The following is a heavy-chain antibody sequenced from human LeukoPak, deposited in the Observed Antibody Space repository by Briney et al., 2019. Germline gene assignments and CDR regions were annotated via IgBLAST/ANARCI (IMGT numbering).Heavy chain of an antibody. D-gene: IGHD1-7*01. CDR1: GFTFSSYA. J-gene: IGHJ5*02. Sequence: GGSLRLSCAASGFTFSSYAMSWVRRAPGKGLEWVSAISSNGGGTFYADSVKGQFTISRDNSQNTLYLQMNSLRAEDTAVYYCARDGHGTTPLDLWGQGTLVTVSS. CDR2: ISSNGGGT. V-gene: IGHV3-23*01. CDR3: ARDGHGTTPLDL.